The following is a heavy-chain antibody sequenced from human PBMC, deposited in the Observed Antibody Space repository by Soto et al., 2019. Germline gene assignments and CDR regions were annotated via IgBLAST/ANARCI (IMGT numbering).Heavy chain of an antibody. CDR1: GFTFSSYG. V-gene: IGHV3-30*18. CDR2: ISYDGSNK. J-gene: IGHJ4*02. CDR3: AKDLGEYGDYIDY. D-gene: IGHD4-17*01. Sequence: VQLVESGGGVVQPGRSLRLSCAASGFTFSSYGMHWVRQAPGKGLEWVAVISYDGSNKYYADSVKGRFTISRDNSKNTLYLQVNSLRAEDTAVYYCAKDLGEYGDYIDYWGQGTLVTVSS.